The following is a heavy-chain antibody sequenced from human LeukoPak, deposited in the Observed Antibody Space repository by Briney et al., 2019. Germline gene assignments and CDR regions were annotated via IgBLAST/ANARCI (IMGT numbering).Heavy chain of an antibody. J-gene: IGHJ4*02. D-gene: IGHD2-2*01. CDR1: GGSFSGYY. CDR3: ARGGGRYCSSASCHLDY. Sequence: PSETLSLTCAVYGGSFSGYYWSWIRQPPGKGLEWIGEINHSGSTNYNPSLKSQVTISVDTSKNQFSLKLSSVTAADTAVYYCARGGGRYCSSASCHLDYWGQGTLVTVSS. CDR2: INHSGST. V-gene: IGHV4-34*01.